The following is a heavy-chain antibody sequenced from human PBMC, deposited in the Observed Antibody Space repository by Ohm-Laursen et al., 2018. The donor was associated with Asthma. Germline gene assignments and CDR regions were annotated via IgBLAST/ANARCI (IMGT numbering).Heavy chain of an antibody. Sequence: SLRLSCAASGFTFSSYGMHWVRQAPGKGLEWVAVISYDGSNKYYADSVKGRFTISRDNSKNTLYLQMNSLRAEDTAVYYCARVGSGSYLYDYWGQGTLVTVSS. V-gene: IGHV3-30*03. D-gene: IGHD1-26*01. CDR3: ARVGSGSYLYDY. CDR2: ISYDGSNK. J-gene: IGHJ4*02. CDR1: GFTFSSYG.